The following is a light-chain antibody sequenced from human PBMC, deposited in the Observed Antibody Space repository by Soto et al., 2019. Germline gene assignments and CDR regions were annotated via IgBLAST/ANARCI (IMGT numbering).Light chain of an antibody. CDR2: AAS. CDR3: QHYNNWPFT. J-gene: IGKJ3*01. Sequence: EIVMTQSPATLSVSPGERATLSCRASQAVSSNLAWYQQKPGQAPRLLIYAASTRAAGIPDRFSGRGSGTGFTLTITSLQSEDLAVYYCQHYNNWPFTSGPGTKVDI. V-gene: IGKV3-15*01. CDR1: QAVSSN.